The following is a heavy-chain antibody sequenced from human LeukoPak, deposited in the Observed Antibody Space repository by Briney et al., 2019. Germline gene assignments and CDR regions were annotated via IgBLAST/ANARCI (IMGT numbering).Heavy chain of an antibody. CDR3: ATGWSGYYRWRLDY. D-gene: IGHD3-3*01. CDR1: GYTFTSYG. CDR2: ISAYNGNT. V-gene: IGHV1-18*01. J-gene: IGHJ4*02. Sequence: ASMKVSCKASGYTFTSYGISWVRQAPGQGLEWMGWISAYNGNTNYAQKLQGRVTMTTDTSTSTAYMELRSLRSDDTAVYYCATGWSGYYRWRLDYWGQGTLVTVSS.